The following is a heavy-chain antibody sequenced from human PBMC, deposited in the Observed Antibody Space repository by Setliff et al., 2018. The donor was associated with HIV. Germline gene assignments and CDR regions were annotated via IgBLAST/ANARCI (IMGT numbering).Heavy chain of an antibody. D-gene: IGHD1-26*01. CDR1: GGTFSSYA. CDR2: IIPIFGTA. Sequence: GASVKVSCKASGGTFSSYAISWVRQAPGQGLEWMGGIIPIFGTANYAQKFQGRATITADESTSTAYMELSSLRSEDTAVYYCARAHSGSYYYYYYMDVWGKGTTVTVSS. CDR3: ARAHSGSYYYYYYMDV. J-gene: IGHJ6*03. V-gene: IGHV1-69*13.